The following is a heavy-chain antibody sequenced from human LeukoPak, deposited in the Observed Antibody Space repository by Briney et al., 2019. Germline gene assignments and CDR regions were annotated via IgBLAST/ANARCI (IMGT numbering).Heavy chain of an antibody. CDR3: ARDSSDHHYYYYYMDV. CDR1: GFTFSSYS. V-gene: IGHV3-21*04. Sequence: GGSLRLSCAASGFTFSSYSMNWVRQAPGKGLEWVSSITSSSTYIYYADSVKGRFTISRDNAKNSLYLQMNSLRAEDTALYYCARDSSDHHYYYYYMDVWGKGTTVTVSS. J-gene: IGHJ6*03. CDR2: ITSSSTYI. D-gene: IGHD6-19*01.